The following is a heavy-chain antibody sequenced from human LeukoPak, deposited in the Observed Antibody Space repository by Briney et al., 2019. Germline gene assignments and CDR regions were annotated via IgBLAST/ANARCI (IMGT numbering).Heavy chain of an antibody. Sequence: PSETLSLTCTVSGYSISSGYYWGWIRQPPGKGLEWIGSIYHSGSTYYNPSLKSRVTISVDTSKNQFSLKLSSVTAADTAVYYCASIRRTRAGRTDYDFDYWGQGTLVTVSS. CDR1: GYSISSGYY. D-gene: IGHD4-17*01. V-gene: IGHV4-38-2*02. CDR2: IYHSGST. J-gene: IGHJ4*02. CDR3: ASIRRTRAGRTDYDFDY.